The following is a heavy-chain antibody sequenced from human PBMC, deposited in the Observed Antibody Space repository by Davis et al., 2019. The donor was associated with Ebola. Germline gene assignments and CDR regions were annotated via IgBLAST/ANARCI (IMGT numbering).Heavy chain of an antibody. CDR2: ISGSGGDP. D-gene: IGHD6-19*01. Sequence: GESLKISCAGSGFTFSTYAMTWVRQAPGKGLEWVSRISGSGGDPHYADSVKGRFTISRDNSKNTLYPQMNSLRAEDTAVFYCAKRATVKVAGANYYNAMDVWGKGTTVTVSS. CDR3: AKRATVKVAGANYYNAMDV. J-gene: IGHJ6*04. CDR1: GFTFSTYA. V-gene: IGHV3-23*01.